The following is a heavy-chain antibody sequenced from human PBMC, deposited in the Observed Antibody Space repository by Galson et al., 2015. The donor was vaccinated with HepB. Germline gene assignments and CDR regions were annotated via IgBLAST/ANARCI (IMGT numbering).Heavy chain of an antibody. J-gene: IGHJ3*02. V-gene: IGHV3-9*01. CDR1: GFTFDDYA. CDR2: ISWNSGSI. D-gene: IGHD3-16*01. CDR3: AKDIGAVGSNAFDI. Sequence: SLRLSCAASGFTFDDYAMHWVRQAPGKGLEWVSGISWNSGSIGYADSVKGQFTISRDNAKDSLYLQMNSLRAEDTALYYCAKDIGAVGSNAFDIWGQGTMVTVSS.